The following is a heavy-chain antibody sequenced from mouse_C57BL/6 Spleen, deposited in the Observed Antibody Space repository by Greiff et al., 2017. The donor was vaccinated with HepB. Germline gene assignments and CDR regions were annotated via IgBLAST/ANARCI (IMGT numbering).Heavy chain of an antibody. J-gene: IGHJ2*01. CDR2: ISYDGSN. D-gene: IGHD2-3*01. CDR1: GYSITSGYY. V-gene: IGHV3-6*01. CDR3: ARLCDGYFDY. Sequence: EVKLQESGPGLVKPSQSLSLTCSVTGYSITSGYYWNWIRQFPGNKLEWMGYISYDGSNNYNPSLKNRISITRDTSKNQFFLKLNSVTTEDTATYYCARLCDGYFDYWGQGTTLTVSS.